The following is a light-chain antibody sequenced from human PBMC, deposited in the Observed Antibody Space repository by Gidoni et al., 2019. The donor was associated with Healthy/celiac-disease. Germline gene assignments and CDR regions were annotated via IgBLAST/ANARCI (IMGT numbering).Light chain of an antibody. J-gene: IGLJ3*02. Sequence: QSVLTQPPSASATPGQRVTISCSGSSANIGSNTVNWYPQLPGTAPKLLIYSNNQRPPGVPDRCSGSKSGSSASLAISGLQSEDEADYYCAAWEDSLNGWVFGGGTKLTVL. V-gene: IGLV1-44*01. CDR3: AAWEDSLNGWV. CDR2: SNN. CDR1: SANIGSNT.